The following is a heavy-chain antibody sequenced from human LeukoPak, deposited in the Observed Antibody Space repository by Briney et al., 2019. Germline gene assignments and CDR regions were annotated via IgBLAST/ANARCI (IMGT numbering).Heavy chain of an antibody. D-gene: IGHD6-19*01. V-gene: IGHV1-46*01. CDR2: INPSGGST. J-gene: IGHJ6*02. CDR3: ATRGAGTYYYYYGMDV. Sequence: GASVKVSCKASGYTFTSYYMHWVRQAPGQGLEWMGIINPSGGSTSYAQKFQGRVTMTRDTSTSTVYMELSSLRSEDTAVYYCATRGAGTYYYYYGMDVWGQGTTVTVSS. CDR1: GYTFTSYY.